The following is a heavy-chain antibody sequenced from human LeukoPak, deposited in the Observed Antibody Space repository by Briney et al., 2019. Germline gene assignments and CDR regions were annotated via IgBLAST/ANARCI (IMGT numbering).Heavy chain of an antibody. CDR3: ARGGLAYCGGDCPSDAFDI. Sequence: SETLSLTCTVSGGSISSYYWSWLGQPPGKGVEWIGYIYYSGRTNYNPSLTSRVTISVDKSKNQCSRTLSSMAAADTAVYYCARGGLAYCGGDCPSDAFDIWGQGTMVTVSS. D-gene: IGHD2-21*02. V-gene: IGHV4-59*01. CDR1: GGSISSYY. CDR2: IYYSGRT. J-gene: IGHJ3*02.